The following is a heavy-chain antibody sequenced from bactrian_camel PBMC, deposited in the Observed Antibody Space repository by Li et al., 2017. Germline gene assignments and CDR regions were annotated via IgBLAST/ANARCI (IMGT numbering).Heavy chain of an antibody. D-gene: IGHD3*01. Sequence: VQLVESGGGLVQPGGPLRLSCTASEFSIDDSAMGWYRQAPGNECELVSTISSDGSTYYADSVKGRFTISKANAKGTLYLQMNNLKPEDTGVYYCAADSPTARADVRTLYAMYLGQGTQVTVS. CDR3: AADSPTARADVRTLYAMY. J-gene: IGHJ4*01. CDR2: ISSDGST. CDR1: EFSIDDSA. V-gene: IGHV3S60*01.